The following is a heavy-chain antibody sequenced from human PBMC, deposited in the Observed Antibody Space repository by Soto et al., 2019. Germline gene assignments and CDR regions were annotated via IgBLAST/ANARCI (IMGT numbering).Heavy chain of an antibody. Sequence: GGSISSYCWSWIRQPPGQGLEWIGYICHSGNTYYNPSLKSRVTTSLDRSKNQFSLNLSSVTAADTAVYYCARVWFGESSWFDPWGQGTLVTVSS. J-gene: IGHJ5*02. CDR2: ICHSGNT. D-gene: IGHD3-10*01. CDR3: ARVWFGESSWFDP. CDR1: GGSISSYC. V-gene: IGHV4-30-2*01.